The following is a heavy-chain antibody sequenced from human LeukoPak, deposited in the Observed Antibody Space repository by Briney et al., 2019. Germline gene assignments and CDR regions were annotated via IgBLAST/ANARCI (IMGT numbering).Heavy chain of an antibody. J-gene: IGHJ6*04. Sequence: TLSLTCTVSGGSISSGGYYWSWIRQHPGKGLEWIGYIYYSGSTYYNPSLKSRVTISVDTSKNQFSLKLSSVTAADTAMYYCARDYVVVPAATYYYYYGMDVWGKGTTVTVSS. CDR3: ARDYVVVPAATYYYYYGMDV. D-gene: IGHD2-2*01. CDR2: IYYSGST. CDR1: GGSISSGGYY. V-gene: IGHV4-31*03.